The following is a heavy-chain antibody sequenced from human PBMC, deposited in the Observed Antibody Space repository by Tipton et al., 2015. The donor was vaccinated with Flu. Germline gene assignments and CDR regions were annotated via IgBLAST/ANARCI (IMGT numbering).Heavy chain of an antibody. CDR1: SCSIRSTNYF. Sequence: LRLSCTVSSCSIRSTNYFWAWIRQPPGKRLELIGSIYPSGTTYNNPPLKSRVTISDYTAKTQFSLKLRSVTAADTAVYYCASSSGWSTPPVVYWGQGTRVTVSS. V-gene: IGHV4-39*01. CDR2: IYPSGTT. D-gene: IGHD6-19*01. CDR3: ASSSGWSTPPVVY. J-gene: IGHJ4*02.